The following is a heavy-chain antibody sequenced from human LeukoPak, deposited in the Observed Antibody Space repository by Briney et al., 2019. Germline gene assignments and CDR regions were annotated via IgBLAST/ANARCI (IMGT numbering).Heavy chain of an antibody. J-gene: IGHJ4*02. V-gene: IGHV5-51*01. CDR2: IYPGDSDT. Sequence: GESLKISCKGSEYSFTSYWISWVRQMPGKGLEWMGIIYPGDSDTRYSPSFQGQVTISADSSITTAYLQWSSLKSSDTAMYYCARATWELVDPYYFDYWGQGTLVTVSS. D-gene: IGHD1-26*01. CDR1: EYSFTSYW. CDR3: ARATWELVDPYYFDY.